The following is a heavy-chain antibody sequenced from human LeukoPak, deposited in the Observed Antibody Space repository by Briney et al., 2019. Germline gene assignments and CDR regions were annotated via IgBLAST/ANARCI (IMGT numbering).Heavy chain of an antibody. D-gene: IGHD3-22*01. CDR2: IYYSGST. J-gene: IGHJ2*01. V-gene: IGHV4-59*01. Sequence: RTSETLSLTCTVSGGSISSYYWSWIRQPPGKGLEWIGYIYYSGSTNYNPSLKSRVTISVDTSKNQFSLKLSSVTAADTAVYYCARDFYYYDSSGYSGWYFDLWGRGTLVTVSS. CDR3: ARDFYYYDSSGYSGWYFDL. CDR1: GGSISSYY.